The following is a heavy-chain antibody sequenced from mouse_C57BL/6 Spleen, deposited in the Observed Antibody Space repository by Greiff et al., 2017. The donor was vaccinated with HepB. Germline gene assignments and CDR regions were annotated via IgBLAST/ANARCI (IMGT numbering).Heavy chain of an antibody. J-gene: IGHJ2*01. D-gene: IGHD1-1*01. CDR2: IYPGDGDT. V-gene: IGHV1-82*01. CDR1: GYAFSSSW. CDR3: ARDPITTVVATDY. Sequence: VQVVESGPELVKPGASVKISCKASGYAFSSSWMNWVKQRPGKGLEWIGRIYPGDGDTNYNGKFKGKATLTADKSSSTAYMQLSSLTSEDSAVYFCARDPITTVVATDYWGQGTTLTVSS.